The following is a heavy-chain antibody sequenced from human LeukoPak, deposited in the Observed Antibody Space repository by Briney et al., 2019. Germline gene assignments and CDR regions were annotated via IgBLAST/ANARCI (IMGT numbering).Heavy chain of an antibody. D-gene: IGHD3-10*01. Sequence: KPSETLSLTCTVSGGSISSYYWSWIRQPPGKGLEWIGYIYYSGSTNYNPSLKSRVTISVDTSKNQFSLKLSSVTAADTAVYYCAREAYYYGSGSYYRYFDYWGQGTLVTVSS. J-gene: IGHJ4*02. CDR2: IYYSGST. CDR1: GGSISSYY. V-gene: IGHV4-59*01. CDR3: AREAYYYGSGSYYRYFDY.